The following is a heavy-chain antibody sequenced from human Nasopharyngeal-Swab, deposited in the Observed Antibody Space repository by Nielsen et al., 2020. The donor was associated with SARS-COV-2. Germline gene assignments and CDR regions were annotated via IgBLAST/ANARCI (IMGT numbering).Heavy chain of an antibody. CDR3: ARDGDKVWGIFDP. CDR2: INAYNGNT. V-gene: IGHV1-18*01. J-gene: IGHJ5*02. CDR1: GYMFTSYG. Sequence: ASVKVSCKASGYMFTSYGVSWVRQAPGQGLEWMGWINAYNGNTNYAQNFQGRVTMTTDTSTTTAYMELRNLRSDDTAVYYCARDGDKVWGIFDPWGQGTLVTVSS. D-gene: IGHD3-16*01.